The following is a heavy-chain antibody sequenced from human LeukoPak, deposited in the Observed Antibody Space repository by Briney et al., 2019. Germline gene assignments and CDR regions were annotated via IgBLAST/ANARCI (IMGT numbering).Heavy chain of an antibody. CDR1: GFNFSNYA. J-gene: IGHJ4*02. CDR2: FSAGGGRT. Sequence: PGGSLRLSCVASGFNFSNYAMNWVRQVPGKGLEWVSTFSAGGGRTWYADSVKGRFTISRDNSNSTLYLQMNSLRAEDTAIYYCAKSLRTWIQLFFDSWGQGTLVTVSS. CDR3: AKSLRTWIQLFFDS. D-gene: IGHD5-18*01. V-gene: IGHV3-23*01.